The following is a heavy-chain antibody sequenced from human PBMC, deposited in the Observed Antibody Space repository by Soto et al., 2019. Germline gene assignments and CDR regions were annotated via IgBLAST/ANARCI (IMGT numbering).Heavy chain of an antibody. D-gene: IGHD1-1*01. Sequence: ASVKVSCKASGYTFTSYGISWVRQAPGQGLEWMGWISAYNGNTNYAQKLQGRVTMTTDTSTSTAYMELRSLRSDDTAVYYCARDLGPLRGWNDGGENYWGQGTLVTVSS. CDR2: ISAYNGNT. V-gene: IGHV1-18*04. J-gene: IGHJ4*02. CDR3: ARDLGPLRGWNDGGENY. CDR1: GYTFTSYG.